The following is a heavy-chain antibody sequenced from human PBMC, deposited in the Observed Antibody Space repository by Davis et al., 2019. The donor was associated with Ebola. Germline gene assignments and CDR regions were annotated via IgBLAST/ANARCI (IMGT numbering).Heavy chain of an antibody. CDR3: ARDYYDSSGYYFDY. Sequence: GGSLRLSCAASGFTFSSYSMNWVRQAPGKGLEWVSYISSSSSTIYYADSVKGRFTISRDNAKNSLYLQMNSLRDEDTAVYYCARDYYDSSGYYFDYWGQEPWSPSPQ. CDR2: ISSSSSTI. V-gene: IGHV3-48*02. J-gene: IGHJ4*01. D-gene: IGHD3-22*01. CDR1: GFTFSSYS.